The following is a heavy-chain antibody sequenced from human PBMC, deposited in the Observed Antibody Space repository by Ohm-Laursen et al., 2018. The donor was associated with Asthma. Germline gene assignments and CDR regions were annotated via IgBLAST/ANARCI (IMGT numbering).Heavy chain of an antibody. Sequence: SLRLSCAAFGFTFSNYAMSWVRQAPGQGLEWASAISGAGGSTDYADSVKGRFTLSRDNSKNTLYLEMNSLRAEDTALYYCAKDRDIVASPFDYWGQGTLVTVSS. D-gene: IGHD5-12*01. V-gene: IGHV3-23*01. CDR1: GFTFSNYA. CDR3: AKDRDIVASPFDY. CDR2: ISGAGGST. J-gene: IGHJ4*02.